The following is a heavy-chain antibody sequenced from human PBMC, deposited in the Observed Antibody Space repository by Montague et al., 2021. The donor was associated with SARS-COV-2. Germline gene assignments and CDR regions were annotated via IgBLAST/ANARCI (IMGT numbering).Heavy chain of an antibody. Sequence: TLSLTCAVSGGSISGSLYYWGWIRQHPGKGLEWIGYIYHTGSTDYDPSLKSRLTISLDASKRDFSLHLSSVTAADTAVYYCAREKYYFDSSGLRNDYFDYWGQGILVTVSS. CDR1: GGSISGSLYY. CDR2: IYHTGST. D-gene: IGHD3-22*01. CDR3: AREKYYFDSSGLRNDYFDY. V-gene: IGHV4-31*11. J-gene: IGHJ4*02.